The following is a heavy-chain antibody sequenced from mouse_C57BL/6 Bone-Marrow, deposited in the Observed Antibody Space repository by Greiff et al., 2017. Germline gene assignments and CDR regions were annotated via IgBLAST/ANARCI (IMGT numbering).Heavy chain of an antibody. CDR3: ASYFFAY. D-gene: IGHD2-10*01. V-gene: IGHV1-72*01. Sequence: VQLVESGAELVRPGSSVQLSCKDSYFAFMASAMHWVKQRPGRGLEWIGRIDPNSGGPKYNEKFKSKATLTVDKPSSTAYMQLSSLTSEDSAVYYCASYFFAYWGQGTLVTVSA. J-gene: IGHJ3*01. CDR1: YFAFMASA. CDR2: IDPNSGGP.